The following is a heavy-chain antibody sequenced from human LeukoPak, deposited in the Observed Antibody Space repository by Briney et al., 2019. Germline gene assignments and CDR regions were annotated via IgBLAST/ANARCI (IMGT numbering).Heavy chain of an antibody. Sequence: PSETLSLTCTVSGGSISSSSYYWGWIRQPPGKGLEWIGSIYYSGSTYYNPSLKSRVTISVDTSKNQFSLKLTSVTAADTAVYYCARNRELKIPDIWGRGTMVTVSS. CDR3: ARNRELKIPDI. J-gene: IGHJ3*02. CDR2: IYYSGST. V-gene: IGHV4-39*07. CDR1: GGSISSSSYY. D-gene: IGHD3-10*01.